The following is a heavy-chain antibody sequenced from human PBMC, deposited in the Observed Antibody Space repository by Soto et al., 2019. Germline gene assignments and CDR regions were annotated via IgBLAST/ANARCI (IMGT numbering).Heavy chain of an antibody. CDR1: GFTFISYS. D-gene: IGHD5-12*01. J-gene: IGHJ6*02. CDR3: ARADSGYAHGYYYYGMDV. V-gene: IGHV3-48*01. Sequence: PVGSLRLSCASSGFTFISYSMSWVRQAPGKGLEWVSYISSSSNTIYYADSVKGRFTISRDNAKNSLYLQMNSLRAEDTAVYYCARADSGYAHGYYYYGMDVWGQGTTVTVSS. CDR2: ISSSSNTI.